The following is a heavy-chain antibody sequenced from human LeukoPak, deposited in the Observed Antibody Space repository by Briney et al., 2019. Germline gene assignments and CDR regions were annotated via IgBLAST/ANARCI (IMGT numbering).Heavy chain of an antibody. D-gene: IGHD6-6*01. Sequence: SETLSLTCTVSGGSISSYYWSWIRQPPGKGLEWIGYIYYSGSANYNPSLKSRVTISVDTSKKQFSLKLSSVTAADTAVYYCARVEARHGNGMDVWGQGTTVTVSS. V-gene: IGHV4-59*01. J-gene: IGHJ6*02. CDR1: GGSISSYY. CDR3: ARVEARHGNGMDV. CDR2: IYYSGSA.